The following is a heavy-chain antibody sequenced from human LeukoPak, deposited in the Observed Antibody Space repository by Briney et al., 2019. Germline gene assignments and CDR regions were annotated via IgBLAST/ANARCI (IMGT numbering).Heavy chain of an antibody. Sequence: GGSLRLSCAASGFTFSSYAMHWVRQAPGKGLEYVSAISSNGGSTYYANSVKGRFTISRDNSKNTLYLQMGSLRAEDTAVYYCARGNRAVAGIYFDYWGQGTLVTVSS. J-gene: IGHJ4*02. CDR1: GFTFSSYA. V-gene: IGHV3-64*01. CDR2: ISSNGGST. D-gene: IGHD6-19*01. CDR3: ARGNRAVAGIYFDY.